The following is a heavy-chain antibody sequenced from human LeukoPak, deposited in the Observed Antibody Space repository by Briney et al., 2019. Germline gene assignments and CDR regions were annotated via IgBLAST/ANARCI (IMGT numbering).Heavy chain of an antibody. V-gene: IGHV3-7*04. J-gene: IGHJ6*02. CDR2: TGQYGHDN. D-gene: IGHD3-10*01. Sequence: GGSLRLSCAGSGFTFRNRWATWVRQAPGKGLEWVASTGQYGHDNDYVDSVRGRFTISRDFAKISLFLQMNSLRAEDTAVYYCARAMVRGAPPSGFSYYGMDVWGQGTTVTVSS. CDR3: ARAMVRGAPPSGFSYYGMDV. CDR1: GFTFRNRW.